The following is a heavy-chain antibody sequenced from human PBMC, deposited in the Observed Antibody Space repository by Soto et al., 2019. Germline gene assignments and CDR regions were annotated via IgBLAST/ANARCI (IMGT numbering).Heavy chain of an antibody. J-gene: IGHJ5*02. Sequence: SETLSLTCAVSGGSIISASYSWNWIRQSPGRGLEWIGHIYSSGSTYYNPSLKTGVTISEHSSNNQFSLKLTSVAVDDTAVYFCAREAAARIERWFDAWGQGILVTVSS. V-gene: IGHV4-31*11. CDR1: GGSIISASYS. D-gene: IGHD6-6*01. CDR2: IYSSGST. CDR3: AREAAARIERWFDA.